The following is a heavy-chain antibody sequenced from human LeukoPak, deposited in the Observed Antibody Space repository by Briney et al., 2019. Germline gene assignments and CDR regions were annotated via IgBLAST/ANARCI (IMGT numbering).Heavy chain of an antibody. CDR3: ARDYCSSTSCYSGGWFDP. CDR2: ISSSGSTI. Sequence: GGSLRLSCAASGFTFSDYYMSWIRQAPGKGLEWVSYISSSGSTIYYADSVKGRFTISRDNAKNSLYLQMNSLRAEDTAVYYCARDYCSSTSCYSGGWFDPWGQGTLVTVSS. J-gene: IGHJ5*02. CDR1: GFTFSDYY. V-gene: IGHV3-11*01. D-gene: IGHD2-2*01.